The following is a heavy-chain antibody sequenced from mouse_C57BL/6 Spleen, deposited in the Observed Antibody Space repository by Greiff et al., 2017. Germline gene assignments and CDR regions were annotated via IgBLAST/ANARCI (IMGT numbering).Heavy chain of an antibody. CDR3: ARAGGLYYGIVLYYFDY. V-gene: IGHV1-78*01. D-gene: IGHD2-1*01. CDR1: GYTFTDHT. Sequence: VQLQQSDAELVKPGASVKISCKASGYTFTDHTIHWMKQRPEQGLEWIGYIYPRDGSTKYNEKFKGKATLTADKSSSTAYMQLNSLTSEASAVYFCARAGGLYYGIVLYYFDYWGQGTTLTVSS. CDR2: IYPRDGST. J-gene: IGHJ2*01.